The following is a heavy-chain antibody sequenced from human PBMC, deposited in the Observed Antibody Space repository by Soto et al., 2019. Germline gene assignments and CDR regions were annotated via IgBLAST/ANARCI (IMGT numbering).Heavy chain of an antibody. CDR3: ARGHYYYAMDV. CDR2: SSHGGRP. Sequence: PSETLSLTCAVSGGSVSSGVFSWNWIRQPPGQGLEWIGYSSHGGRPHYTPSLRSRINSSVDRSTKVNSLNLSSMTPAAAAVYFCARGHYYYAMDVWGQGTTVTVSS. J-gene: IGHJ6*02. V-gene: IGHV4-30-2*01. CDR1: GGSVSSGVFS.